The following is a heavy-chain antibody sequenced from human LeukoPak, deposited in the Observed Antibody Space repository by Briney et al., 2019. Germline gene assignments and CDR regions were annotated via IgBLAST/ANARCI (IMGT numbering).Heavy chain of an antibody. CDR2: ISYDGSNK. CDR3: ARADPSDAFDI. V-gene: IGHV3-30-3*01. J-gene: IGHJ3*02. Sequence: GGSLRLSCAASGFTFSSYWMSWVRQAPGKGLEWVAVISYDGSNKYYADSVKGRFTISRDNSKNTLYLQMNSLRAEDTAVYYCARADPSDAFDIWGQGTMVTVSS. CDR1: GFTFSSYW.